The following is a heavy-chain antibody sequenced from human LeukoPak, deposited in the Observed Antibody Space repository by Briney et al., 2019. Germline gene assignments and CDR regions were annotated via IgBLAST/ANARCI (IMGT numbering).Heavy chain of an antibody. CDR1: GFPFSSYA. CDR2: ISSDGITK. CDR3: GSGRVTILDYYMDV. D-gene: IGHD3-3*01. V-gene: IGHV3-30*01. J-gene: IGHJ6*03. Sequence: GGSLRLSCAASGFPFSSYAMHWVRQAPGKGLEWVAVISSDGITKYYADSVKGRFTISRDNSKNTLYLQMNSLRTEDTAVYYCGSGRVTILDYYMDVWGKGTTVTVSS.